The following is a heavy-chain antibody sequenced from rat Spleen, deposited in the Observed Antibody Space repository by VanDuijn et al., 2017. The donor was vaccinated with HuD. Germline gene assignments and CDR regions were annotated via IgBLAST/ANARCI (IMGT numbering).Heavy chain of an antibody. CDR2: INKDSNIK. CDR1: GFNFNDHW. V-gene: IGHV4-2*01. Sequence: EVKLVESGGGLAQPGRSLKLSCAASGFNFNDHWMGWVRQAPGKGIEWIGEINKDSNIKKYSPSLKDKFTISRDNAQNILYLQMSKLGAEDTAIYYCVREEFGVRDWGQGVMVTVSS. CDR3: VREEFGVRD. D-gene: IGHD4-3*01. J-gene: IGHJ2*01.